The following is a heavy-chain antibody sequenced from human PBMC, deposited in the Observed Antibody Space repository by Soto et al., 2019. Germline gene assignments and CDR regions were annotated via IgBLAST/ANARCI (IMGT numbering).Heavy chain of an antibody. CDR3: ARDGDGRMTTSPHYYDRMDV. J-gene: IGHJ6*02. Sequence: PWETLSLPCTVSGGSLGSYYWSWIRQPPGKGLEWIGYVFYTGRANYNSSLKSRVSISLDTSNYQFSLKLNSVTAADTAVYYCARDGDGRMTTSPHYYDRMDVWGPGPTVTVSS. D-gene: IGHD3-16*01. V-gene: IGHV4-59*01. CDR2: VFYTGRA. CDR1: GGSLGSYY.